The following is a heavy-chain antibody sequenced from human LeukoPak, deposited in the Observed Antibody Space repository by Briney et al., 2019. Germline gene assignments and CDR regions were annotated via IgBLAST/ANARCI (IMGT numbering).Heavy chain of an antibody. J-gene: IGHJ4*02. CDR1: GGSFSGYY. CDR3: ARDYGDARFDY. Sequence: PSETLSLTCAVYGGSFSGYYWSWIRQHPGKGPEWIGYIYYSGSTYYNPSLKSRVTISVDTSKNQFSLKLSSVTAADTAVYYCARDYGDARFDYWGQGTLVTVSS. V-gene: IGHV4-31*11. CDR2: IYYSGST. D-gene: IGHD4-17*01.